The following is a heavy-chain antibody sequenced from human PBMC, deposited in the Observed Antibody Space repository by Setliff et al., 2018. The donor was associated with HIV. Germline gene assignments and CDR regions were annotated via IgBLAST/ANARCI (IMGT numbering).Heavy chain of an antibody. V-gene: IGHV4-38-2*01. J-gene: IGHJ5*02. CDR2: MYYTGTT. Sequence: LSLPCAVSGYSVSSGYYWAWIRQAPGKGLQWIGQMYYTGTTDYNPSLSSRVTISQDKSRNQFSLKLTSVTATDTAIYYCARGVGIGGNWFDPWGQGIMVTVS. D-gene: IGHD2-15*01. CDR1: GYSVSSGYY. CDR3: ARGVGIGGNWFDP.